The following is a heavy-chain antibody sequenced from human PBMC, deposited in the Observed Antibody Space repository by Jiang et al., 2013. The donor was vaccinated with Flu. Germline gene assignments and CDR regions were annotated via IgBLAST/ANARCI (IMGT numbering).Heavy chain of an antibody. CDR2: INHSGST. V-gene: IGHV4-34*01. CDR1: GGSFSGYY. J-gene: IGHJ4*02. D-gene: IGHD2-2*01. Sequence: ETLSLTCAVYGGSFSGYYWSWIRQPPGKGLEWIGEINHSGSTNYNPSLKSRVTISVDTSKNQFSLKLSSVTAADTAVYYCARGGIVVVPAAFDYWGQGTLVTVSS. CDR3: ARGGIVVVPAAFDY.